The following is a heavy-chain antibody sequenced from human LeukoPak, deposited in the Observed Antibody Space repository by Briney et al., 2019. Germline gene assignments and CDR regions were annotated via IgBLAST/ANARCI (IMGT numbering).Heavy chain of an antibody. CDR1: GGSITTYY. D-gene: IGHD5-18*01. J-gene: IGHJ5*02. CDR2: VFSSGSS. V-gene: IGHV4-4*07. Sequence: SETLSLTCSVSGGSITTYYWTWIRQPAGKGLEWIGRVFSSGSSNYNPSLRSRVTMSVDTSKKQFSLILNSVTAADTAVYYCARVDTSMDWFDPWGQGTLVTVSS. CDR3: ARVDTSMDWFDP.